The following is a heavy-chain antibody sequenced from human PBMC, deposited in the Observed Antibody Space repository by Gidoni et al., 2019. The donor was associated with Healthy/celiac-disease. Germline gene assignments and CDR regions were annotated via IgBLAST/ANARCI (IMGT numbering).Heavy chain of an antibody. V-gene: IGHV5-51*01. J-gene: IGHJ4*02. D-gene: IGHD6-6*01. CDR3: ATSPSIAACDY. CDR2: IYSGDSDT. Sequence: QLVQSRAEVIKPGESQKISWKASGYSFTSYLIGWVRQMPGKGLAWMGIIYSGDSDTRYSTSFQGQVTISADKSISTAYLQWSSLKASDTAMYYCATSPSIAACDYWGQGTLVTVSS. CDR1: GYSFTSYL.